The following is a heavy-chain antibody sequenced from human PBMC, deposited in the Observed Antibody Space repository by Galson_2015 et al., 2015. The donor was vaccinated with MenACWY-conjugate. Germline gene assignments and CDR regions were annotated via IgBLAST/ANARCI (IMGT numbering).Heavy chain of an antibody. J-gene: IGHJ4*02. D-gene: IGHD1-26*01. CDR2: INGNDSRT. CDR3: ARGLGTGSFSELDS. Sequence: SLRLSCAASGFTFSNYWMRWVRQAPGKGLEWVSGINGNDSRTFYAASVKGRFTISRDNSKNTVYLQMNSLRDEDTAVYFCARGLGTGSFSELDSWGQGTLVTVSS. CDR1: GFTFSNYW. V-gene: IGHV3-23*01.